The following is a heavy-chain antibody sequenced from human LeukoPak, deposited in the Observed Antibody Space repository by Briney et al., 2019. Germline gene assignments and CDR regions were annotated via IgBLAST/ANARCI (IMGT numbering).Heavy chain of an antibody. J-gene: IGHJ4*02. D-gene: IGHD6-19*01. V-gene: IGHV3-21*01. CDR2: ISSSSSYI. CDR3: ARSSGWFNFDY. Sequence: PGGSLRLSCAASGFTFSSYSMNWVRQAPGKGLEWVSSISSSSSYIYYADLVKGRFTTSRDNAKNSLYLQMNSLRAEDTAVYYCARSSGWFNFDYWGQGTLVTVSS. CDR1: GFTFSSYS.